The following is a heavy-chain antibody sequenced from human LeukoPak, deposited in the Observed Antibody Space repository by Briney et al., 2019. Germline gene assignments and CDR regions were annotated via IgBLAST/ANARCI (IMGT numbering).Heavy chain of an antibody. CDR3: ARGEGITMVRGVII. CDR2: ISDDGSNK. V-gene: IGHV3-30*04. CDR1: GFTFSSYA. J-gene: IGHJ4*02. Sequence: GGSLRLSCAASGFTFSSYAMHWVRQAPGKGLEWVAVISDDGSNKYYADSVKGRFTISRDNSKNTLYLQMTSLRAEDTAVYYCARGEGITMVRGVIIWGQGTLVTVSS. D-gene: IGHD3-10*01.